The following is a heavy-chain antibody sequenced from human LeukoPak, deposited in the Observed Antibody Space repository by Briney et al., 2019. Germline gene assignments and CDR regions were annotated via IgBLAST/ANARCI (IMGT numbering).Heavy chain of an antibody. Sequence: PWGSLRLSCAASGFTFSSYAMSWVRQAPGKGLEWVSIIYTGGSTYYADSVKGRFTISRDNSKNTLYLQMNSLRAEDTAVYYCAKEARGVIDYWGQGTLVTVSS. D-gene: IGHD3-10*01. CDR3: AKEARGVIDY. V-gene: IGHV3-23*03. CDR2: IYTGGST. J-gene: IGHJ4*02. CDR1: GFTFSSYA.